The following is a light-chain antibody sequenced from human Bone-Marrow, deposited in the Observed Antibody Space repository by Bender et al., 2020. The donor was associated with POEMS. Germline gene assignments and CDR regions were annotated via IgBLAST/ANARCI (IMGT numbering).Light chain of an antibody. CDR3: SSYDNSLGGWV. Sequence: QSALTQPASVSGSPGQSVTISCTGTSSDVARYNYVSWYQQHPEKAPKLMIYEVTKRPSGVPDRFSGSKSGNTASLTVSGLQAEDEADYYCSSYDNSLGGWVFGGGTKLTVL. J-gene: IGLJ3*02. V-gene: IGLV2-8*01. CDR1: SSDVARYNY. CDR2: EVT.